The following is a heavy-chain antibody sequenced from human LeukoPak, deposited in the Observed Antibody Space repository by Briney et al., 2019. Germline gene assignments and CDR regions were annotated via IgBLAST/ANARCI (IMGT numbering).Heavy chain of an antibody. Sequence: GGSLRLSCAASGFTFSSYSMNWVRQAPGKGLEWVSYISSSSSTIYYADSVKGRFTISRDNAKNSLYLQMNSLRAEDTAVYYCARDTFNYYYMDVWGKGTTVTVSS. CDR3: ARDTFNYYYMDV. CDR2: ISSSSSTI. CDR1: GFTFSSYS. J-gene: IGHJ6*03. V-gene: IGHV3-48*01.